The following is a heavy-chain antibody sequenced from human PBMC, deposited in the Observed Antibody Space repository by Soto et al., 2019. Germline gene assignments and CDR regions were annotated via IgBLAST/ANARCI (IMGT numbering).Heavy chain of an antibody. D-gene: IGHD3-10*01. J-gene: IGHJ5*02. CDR1: GFTVSSSY. CDR3: AKLSTGA. Sequence: GGSLRLSCAASGFTVSSSYMSWVRQAPGKGLGGVSVIYSGGSTYYADSVKGWFTISRDNSKNTLYLQMNSLRAEDTAVYYCAKLSTGAWGQGTLVTVSS. CDR2: IYSGGST. V-gene: IGHV3-66*04.